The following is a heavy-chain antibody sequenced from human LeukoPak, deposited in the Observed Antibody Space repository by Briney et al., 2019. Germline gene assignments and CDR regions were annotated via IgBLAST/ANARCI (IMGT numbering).Heavy chain of an antibody. D-gene: IGHD1-26*01. V-gene: IGHV4-59*11. J-gene: IGHJ4*02. CDR2: IYYSGST. CDR3: ARYSGIYYPCFDY. CDR1: GGSISSHY. Sequence: SETLSLTCTVSGGSISSHYWSWIRQPPGKGLEWIGYIYYSGSTNYNPSLKSRVNISVDTSKKQSSPKLSSVTGADPAVYYCARYSGIYYPCFDYWGQGRLVTVSS.